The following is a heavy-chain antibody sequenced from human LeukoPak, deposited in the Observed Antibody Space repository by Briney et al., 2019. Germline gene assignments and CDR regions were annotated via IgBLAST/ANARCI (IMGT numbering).Heavy chain of an antibody. J-gene: IGHJ4*02. Sequence: SETLSLTCTVSGGSISSYYWSWIRQPPGKGLEWIGYIYYSGSTNYNPSLKSRVTISVDTSKNQFSLKLSSVTAADTAVYHCARGASSYYDFWSGYPLVFWGQGTLVTVSS. V-gene: IGHV4-59*01. CDR1: GGSISSYY. CDR2: IYYSGST. D-gene: IGHD3-3*01. CDR3: ARGASSYYDFWSGYPLVF.